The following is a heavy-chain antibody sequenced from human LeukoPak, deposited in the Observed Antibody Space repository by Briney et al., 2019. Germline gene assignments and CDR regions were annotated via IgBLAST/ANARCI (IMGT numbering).Heavy chain of an antibody. CDR3: ARGIDGYCSSTSCYGPLY. Sequence: GGSLRLSCAASGFTFSDYYMSWIRQAPGKGLEWVSYISSSGRTIYYADSVKGRFTISRDNSKNTLYLQMNSLRAEDTAVYYCARGIDGYCSSTSCYGPLYWGQGTLVTVSS. CDR2: ISSSGRTI. J-gene: IGHJ4*02. V-gene: IGHV3-11*01. CDR1: GFTFSDYY. D-gene: IGHD2-2*03.